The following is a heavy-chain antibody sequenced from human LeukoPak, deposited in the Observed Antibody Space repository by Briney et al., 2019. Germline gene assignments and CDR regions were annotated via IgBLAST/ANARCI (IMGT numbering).Heavy chain of an antibody. D-gene: IGHD5-18*01. CDR1: GFTFSSYS. Sequence: GGSLRLSCAASGFTFSSYSMNWVRQAPGKGLEWVSSISSSSSYIHYADSVKGRFTISRDNAKTTLYLQMNSLRAEDTAVYYCARDLDTAMGLDYWGQGTLVTVSS. V-gene: IGHV3-21*01. CDR3: ARDLDTAMGLDY. J-gene: IGHJ4*02. CDR2: ISSSSSYI.